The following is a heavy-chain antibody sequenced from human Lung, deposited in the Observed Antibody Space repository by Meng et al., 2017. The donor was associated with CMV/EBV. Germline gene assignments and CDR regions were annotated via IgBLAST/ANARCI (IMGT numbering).Heavy chain of an antibody. Sequence: GGSLRLXCAASGFRFDDYGMHWVRQTPGKGLEWVAFLRHDGTNKFYGASVKGRFTISRDNSKSTVYLQMNSLRPEETALYYCAKDLLLFGGPNAYFDQWGQGTLVTVSS. CDR1: GFRFDDYG. CDR3: AKDLLLFGGPNAYFDQ. D-gene: IGHD3-16*01. J-gene: IGHJ4*02. V-gene: IGHV3-30*02. CDR2: LRHDGTNK.